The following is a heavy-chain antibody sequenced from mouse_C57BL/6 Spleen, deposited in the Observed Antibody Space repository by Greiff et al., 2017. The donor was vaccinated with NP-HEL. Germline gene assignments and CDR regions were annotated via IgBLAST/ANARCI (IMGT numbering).Heavy chain of an antibody. V-gene: IGHV1-59*01. CDR1: GYTFTSYW. CDR2: IDPSDSYT. D-gene: IGHD1-1*01. CDR3: VPLRFDY. Sequence: QVQLQQPGAELVRPGTSVKLSCKASGYTFTSYWMHWVKQRPGQGLEWIGVIDPSDSYTNYNQKFKGKATLTVDTSSSTAYMQLSSLTSEDSAVYYCVPLRFDYWGQGTTLTVSS. J-gene: IGHJ2*01.